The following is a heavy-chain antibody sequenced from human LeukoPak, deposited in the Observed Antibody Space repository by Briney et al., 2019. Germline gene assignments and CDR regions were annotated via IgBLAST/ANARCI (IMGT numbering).Heavy chain of an antibody. D-gene: IGHD6-13*01. Sequence: EASVTVSCKSSGYTFTNYVMSWVRQAPGQGLEWMGWISPYNGNTNYDQQLQARLTMTTHNSTPTDYMELRSLRSDNTAVYYCASVPHSSSSWYPLDYWGQGTLVTVSS. CDR2: ISPYNGNT. CDR1: GYTFTNYV. CDR3: ASVPHSSSSWYPLDY. V-gene: IGHV1-18*01. J-gene: IGHJ4*02.